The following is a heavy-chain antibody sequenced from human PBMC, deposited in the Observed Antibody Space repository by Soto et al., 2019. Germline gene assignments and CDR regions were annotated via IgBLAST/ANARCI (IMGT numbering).Heavy chain of an antibody. Sequence: SETLSLTCTVSGGSISCNSWSWIRQPPGKGLEWIGYVSDTGSANYNPSLKSRVTILLDTSKNQFSLNVTSVTAADTAVYYCAGGRWLQLPQSWGQGTLVTVSS. CDR1: GGSISCNS. J-gene: IGHJ5*02. CDR2: VSDTGSA. V-gene: IGHV4-59*01. CDR3: AGGRWLQLPQS. D-gene: IGHD5-12*01.